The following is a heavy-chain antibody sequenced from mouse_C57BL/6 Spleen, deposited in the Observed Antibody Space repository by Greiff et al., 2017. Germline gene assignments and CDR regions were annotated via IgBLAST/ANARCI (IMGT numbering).Heavy chain of an antibody. CDR1: GYTFTGYG. J-gene: IGHJ2*01. CDR3: ASYSCGDSYSYFDY. CDR2: IYTGNGYT. D-gene: IGHD2-10*01. V-gene: IGHV1-58*01. Sequence: EVKLQQSGAELVRPGASVKMSCKASGYTFTGYGMNWVKQRPGQGLEWIGYIYTGNGYTDYNQKFKGKATLTLDTSSSTAYIQLSSLTSEYSAIYFCASYSCGDSYSYFDYWGQGTTLTVSS.